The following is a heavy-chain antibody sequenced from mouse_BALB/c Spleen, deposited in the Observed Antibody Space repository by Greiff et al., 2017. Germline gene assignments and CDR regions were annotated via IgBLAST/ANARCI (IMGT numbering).Heavy chain of an antibody. D-gene: IGHD1-2*01. J-gene: IGHJ3*01. CDR2: IWGGGST. Sequence: QVQLKESGPGLVAPSQSLSITCTVSGFSLSRYSVHWVRQPPGKGLEWLGMIWGGGSTDYNSALNSRLSISKDNSKSQVSLKMNSLQTEDTAMYYCARDATTASAWFAYWGQGTLVTVSA. CDR1: GFSLSRYS. V-gene: IGHV2-6-4*01. CDR3: ARDATTASAWFAY.